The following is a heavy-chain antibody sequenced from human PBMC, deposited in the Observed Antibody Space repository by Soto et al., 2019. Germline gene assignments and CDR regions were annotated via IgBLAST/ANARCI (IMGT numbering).Heavy chain of an antibody. CDR3: AKERPPLEYLISSSEGMDV. D-gene: IGHD3-3*01. J-gene: IGHJ6*02. CDR2: ISYDGSNT. Sequence: VAVISYDGSNTYYADSVKGRFTISRDNSKNTLYLQMNSLRAEDTAVYLCAKERPPLEYLISSSEGMDVWGQGTTVTVSS. V-gene: IGHV3-30*18.